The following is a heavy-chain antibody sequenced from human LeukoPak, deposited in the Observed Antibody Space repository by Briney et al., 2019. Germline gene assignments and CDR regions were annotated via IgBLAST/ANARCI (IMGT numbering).Heavy chain of an antibody. CDR2: ISASGGST. Sequence: GGSLRLSCATSGFTFSSNAMSWVRQAPGKGLEWVSGISASGGSTYYADSVKGRFSISRDNPNNMLYLQMNSLRAEDTAVYYCAKRAPYYFDYWGQGTLVTVSS. V-gene: IGHV3-23*01. CDR1: GFTFSSNA. J-gene: IGHJ4*02. CDR3: AKRAPYYFDY.